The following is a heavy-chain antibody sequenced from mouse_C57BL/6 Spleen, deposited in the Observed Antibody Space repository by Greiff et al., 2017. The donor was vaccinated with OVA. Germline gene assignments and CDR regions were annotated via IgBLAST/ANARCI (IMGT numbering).Heavy chain of an antibody. CDR2: IDPETGGT. Sequence: QVQLQQSGAELVRPGASVTLSCKASGYTFTDYEMHWVKQTPVHGLEWIGAIDPETGGTAYNQKFKGKAILTADKSSSTAYMELRSLTSEDSAVYYCTRWDYSDYYAMDYWGQGTSVTVSS. CDR3: TRWDYSDYYAMDY. D-gene: IGHD2-12*01. V-gene: IGHV1-15*01. J-gene: IGHJ4*01. CDR1: GYTFTDYE.